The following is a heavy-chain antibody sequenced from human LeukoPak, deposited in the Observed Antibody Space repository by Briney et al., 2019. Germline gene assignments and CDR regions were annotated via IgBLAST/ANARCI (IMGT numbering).Heavy chain of an antibody. CDR1: GFTFSSYA. V-gene: IGHV3-23*01. CDR3: VCYDNAAEYFHY. D-gene: IGHD3-22*01. CDR2: ITTSGGST. J-gene: IGHJ1*01. Sequence: PGGSLRLSCAASGFTFSSYAMSWVRQAPGKGLEWVSSITTSGGSTSYADSVRGRFTISRDNSKNTLYLQMNSLRAEDTALYYCVCYDNAAEYFHYGGQGTLVSVS.